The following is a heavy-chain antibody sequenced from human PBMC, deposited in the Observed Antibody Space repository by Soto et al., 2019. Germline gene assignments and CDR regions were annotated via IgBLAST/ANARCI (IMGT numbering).Heavy chain of an antibody. Sequence: PPGGSLRLSCAASGFTFSSYGMHWVRQAPGKGLEWVAVIWYDGSNKYYADSVKGRFTISRDNSKNTLYLQMNSLRAEDTAVYYCARDREDYDSSGSLALVFDYWGQGTLVTVSS. CDR2: IWYDGSNK. CDR3: ARDREDYDSSGSLALVFDY. J-gene: IGHJ4*02. V-gene: IGHV3-33*01. D-gene: IGHD3-22*01. CDR1: GFTFSSYG.